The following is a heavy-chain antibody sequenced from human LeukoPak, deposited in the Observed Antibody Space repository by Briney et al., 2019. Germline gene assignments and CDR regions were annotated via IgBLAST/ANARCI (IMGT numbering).Heavy chain of an antibody. CDR3: ARCEGGTTGICYFEY. CDR1: GYSFTSYW. D-gene: IGHD1-1*01. J-gene: IGHJ4*02. CDR2: IYPGDSDT. V-gene: IGHV5-51*01. Sequence: GESLNISCKGSGYSFTSYWIGWVRQMPGKGLEWMGIIYPGDSDTRYSPSFQGQVTISAEKSISTAYLQWSSLKASDTAMYYCARCEGGTTGICYFEYWGQGTLVTVSS.